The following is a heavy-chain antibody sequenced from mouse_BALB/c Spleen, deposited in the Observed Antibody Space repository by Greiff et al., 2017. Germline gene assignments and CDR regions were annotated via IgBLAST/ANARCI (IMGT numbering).Heavy chain of an antibody. J-gene: IGHJ4*01. D-gene: IGHD3-1*01. Sequence: DVHLVESGGGLVQPGGSLRLSCATSGFTFTDYYMSWVRQPPGKALEWLGFIRNKANGYTTEYSASVKGRFTISRDNSQSILYLQMNTLRAEDSATYYCARDSANYAMDYWGQGTSVTVSS. CDR2: IRNKANGYTT. CDR1: GFTFTDYY. CDR3: ARDSANYAMDY. V-gene: IGHV7-3*02.